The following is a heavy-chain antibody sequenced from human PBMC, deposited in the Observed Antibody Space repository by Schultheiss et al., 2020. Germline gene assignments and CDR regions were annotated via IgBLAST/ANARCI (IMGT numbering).Heavy chain of an antibody. J-gene: IGHJ4*02. CDR1: GYTFTGYY. Sequence: ASVKVSCKASGYTFTGYYMHWVRQAPGQGLEWMGIINPSGGSTSYAQKFQGRVTMTRDTSTSTVYMELSSLRSEDTAVYYCARDGSHYYDSSGEYDYWGQGTLVTVSS. CDR3: ARDGSHYYDSSGEYDY. CDR2: INPSGGST. V-gene: IGHV1-46*03. D-gene: IGHD3-22*01.